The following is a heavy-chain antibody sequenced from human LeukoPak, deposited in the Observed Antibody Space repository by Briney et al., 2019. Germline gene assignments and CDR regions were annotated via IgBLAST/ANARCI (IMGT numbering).Heavy chain of an antibody. D-gene: IGHD3-22*01. Sequence: SETLSLTCTVSGGSISSSSYYWGWIRQPPGKGLEWIGSIYYSGSTYYNPSLKSRVTISVDTSKNQFSLKLSSVTAADTAVYYCASSPRDREDSSGYLWGQGTLVTVSS. CDR1: GGSISSSSYY. V-gene: IGHV4-39*01. CDR3: ASSPRDREDSSGYL. CDR2: IYYSGST. J-gene: IGHJ4*02.